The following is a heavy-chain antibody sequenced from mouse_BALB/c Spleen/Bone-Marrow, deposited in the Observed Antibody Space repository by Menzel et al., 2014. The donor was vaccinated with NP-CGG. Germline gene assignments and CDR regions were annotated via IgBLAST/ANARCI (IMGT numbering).Heavy chain of an antibody. CDR2: INPYNGDT. Sequence: EVQLVESGPELVKPGASVKISCKASGYSFTGYFMNWVKQSHGKSLEWIGRINPYNGDTFYNQKFKGKATLTVDESSSTAHMELLSLTSEDSAVYYCGRGAYYYGSSYYFDYWGQGTTLTVSS. J-gene: IGHJ2*01. CDR3: GRGAYYYGSSYYFDY. D-gene: IGHD1-1*01. CDR1: GYSFTGYF. V-gene: IGHV1-37*01.